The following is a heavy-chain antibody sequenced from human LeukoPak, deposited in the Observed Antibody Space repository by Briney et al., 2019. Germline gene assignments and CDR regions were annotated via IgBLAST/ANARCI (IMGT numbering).Heavy chain of an antibody. J-gene: IGHJ4*02. CDR1: GFTFSSYS. CDR2: ISSSSSYI. Sequence: GGSLRLSCAASGFTFSSYSMNWVRQAPGKGLEWVSSISSSSSYIHYADSVKGRFTISRDNAKNSLYLQMNSLRAEDTAVYYCASYDFWSGSSFDYWGQGTLVTVSS. D-gene: IGHD3-3*01. CDR3: ASYDFWSGSSFDY. V-gene: IGHV3-21*01.